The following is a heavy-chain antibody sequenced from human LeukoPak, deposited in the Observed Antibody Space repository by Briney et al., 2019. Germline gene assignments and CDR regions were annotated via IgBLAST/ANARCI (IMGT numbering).Heavy chain of an antibody. D-gene: IGHD2-15*01. CDR2: INHSGRT. CDR1: GGSFSGYY. CDR3: ASDIVASGY. Sequence: PPETLSLTCAVYGGSFSGYYWSWIRHPPGKGLEWIGEINHSGRTNYNPSLKSRVTISVDTSKNQFSLKLSSVTAAETAVYYCASDIVASGYWGQGTLVTVSS. J-gene: IGHJ4*02. V-gene: IGHV4-34*01.